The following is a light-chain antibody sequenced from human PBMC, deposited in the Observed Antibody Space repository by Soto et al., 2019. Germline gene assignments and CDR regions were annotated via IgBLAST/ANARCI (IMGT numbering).Light chain of an antibody. J-gene: IGKJ1*01. Sequence: EVLMTLTQPTLSVSPGVIATVSCMASQSISGTLAWYQQKPGQAPSLLMYDASTRATGIPARFSGSGSGTEFTLTISSLQSEDFPVYYCQQYDILPTFCQG. CDR2: DAS. CDR1: QSISGT. V-gene: IGKV3-15*01. CDR3: QQYDILPT.